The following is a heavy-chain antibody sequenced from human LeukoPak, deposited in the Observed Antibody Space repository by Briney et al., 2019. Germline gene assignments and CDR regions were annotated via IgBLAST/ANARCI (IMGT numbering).Heavy chain of an antibody. CDR2: ISAYNGNT. J-gene: IGHJ4*02. D-gene: IGHD4-23*01. V-gene: IGHV1-18*04. Sequence: ASVKVSCKASGYTFSDYSIHWVRQAPGQGLEWMGWISAYNGNTNYAQKLQGRVTMTTDTSTSTAYMELRSLRSDDTAVYYCARDFLPMVVTPALFDYWGQGTLVTVSS. CDR3: ARDFLPMVVTPALFDY. CDR1: GYTFSDYS.